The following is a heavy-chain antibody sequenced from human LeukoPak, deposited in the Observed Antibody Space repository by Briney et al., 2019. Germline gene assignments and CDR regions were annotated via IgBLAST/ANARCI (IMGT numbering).Heavy chain of an antibody. CDR3: ARGPDYGGPL. D-gene: IGHD4-23*01. J-gene: IGHJ4*02. V-gene: IGHV3-74*01. CDR2: MNSDASST. Sequence: GGSLRLSCVASGFTFTNYWMHWVRQAPGKGLVWVARMNSDASSTSYADSVKGRFTVSRDNAKKTLYLQMNSLRAEDTAVYYCARGPDYGGPLRGQGTLVTVSP. CDR1: GFTFTNYW.